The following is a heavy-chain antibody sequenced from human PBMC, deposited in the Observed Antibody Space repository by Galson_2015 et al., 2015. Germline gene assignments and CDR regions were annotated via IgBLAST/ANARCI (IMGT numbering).Heavy chain of an antibody. CDR1: GFSFSNYA. CDR2: IRSNGGST. D-gene: IGHD1-7*01. V-gene: IGHV3-64D*06. CDR3: VKRGGSGFKTQELFDY. J-gene: IGHJ4*02. Sequence: ALRLSCAVSGFSFSNYAMHWVRQAPGKGLEYVSGIRSNGGSTTHADSVKGRFTISRDNSKNTLYLQMSSLRAEDTAVYYCVKRGGSGFKTQELFDYWGQGTLVTVSS.